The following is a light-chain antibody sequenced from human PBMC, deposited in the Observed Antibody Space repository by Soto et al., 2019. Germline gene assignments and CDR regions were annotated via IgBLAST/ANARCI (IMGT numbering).Light chain of an antibody. J-gene: IGKJ1*01. V-gene: IGKV3-20*01. CDR3: QQYGRSPPSLT. CDR1: QSVSSSY. Sequence: EIVLTQSPGTLSLSPGEIATLSCRASQSVSSSYLAWYQQKPGQPPRLLISDASSRATGIPDRFSGSGSRTDFTLTISSLEPEDFAVYYCQQYGRSPPSLTFGQGTKVDIK. CDR2: DAS.